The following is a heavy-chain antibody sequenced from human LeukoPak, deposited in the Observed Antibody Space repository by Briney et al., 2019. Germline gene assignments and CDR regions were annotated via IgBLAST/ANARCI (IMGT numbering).Heavy chain of an antibody. CDR1: GFTFSSYS. V-gene: IGHV3-21*01. J-gene: IGHJ4*02. Sequence: GGSLRLSCAASGFTFSSYSMNWVRQAPGKGLEWVSSISSSSYIYYADSVKGRFTISRDNAKNSLYLQMNSLRAEDTAVYYCARESPTVVTPDYWGQGTLVTVSS. CDR2: ISSSSYI. CDR3: ARESPTVVTPDY. D-gene: IGHD4-23*01.